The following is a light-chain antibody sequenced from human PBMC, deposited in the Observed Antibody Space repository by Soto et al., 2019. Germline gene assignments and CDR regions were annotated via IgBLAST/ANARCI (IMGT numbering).Light chain of an antibody. J-gene: IGKJ3*01. CDR2: DAS. Sequence: EIGLTHSPGTLSLSPGEGATLSCRASQSVSIYLAWYQQKPGQAPRLLIYDASKRAPGIPARFSGSGSGTDFTLTISGLEPEDFGVYYCQQRSNWVFGPGTKVDIK. V-gene: IGKV3-11*01. CDR1: QSVSIY. CDR3: QQRSNWV.